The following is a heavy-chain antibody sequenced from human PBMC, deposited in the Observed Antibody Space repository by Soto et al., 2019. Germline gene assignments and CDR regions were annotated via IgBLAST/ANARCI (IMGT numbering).Heavy chain of an antibody. V-gene: IGHV1-46*01. J-gene: IGHJ4*02. Sequence: QVQLVQSGAEVKKPGASVKVSCKASGYTFTSYYMHWVRQTPGKGLEWMGIINPSGGSTSHAQKFQGRVTMTRDTSTSTVYMELSSLRSEDTAVYYCAGVAGGDGDYGFALDYWGQGTLVTVSS. CDR3: AGVAGGDGDYGFALDY. D-gene: IGHD4-17*01. CDR2: INPSGGST. CDR1: GYTFTSYY.